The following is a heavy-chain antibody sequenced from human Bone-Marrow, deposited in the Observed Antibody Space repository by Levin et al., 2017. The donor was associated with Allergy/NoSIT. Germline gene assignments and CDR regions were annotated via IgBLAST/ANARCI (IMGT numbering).Heavy chain of an antibody. CDR2: ASSSGTT. J-gene: IGHJ3*02. Sequence: SETLSLTCSVSGASVDSDYWSWISQPPGKGLEWIGFASSSGTTNYSPALKSRVSMSVDTSTNEFYLNLKSVTAADTALYFCARDSGDFYGGFDIWGHGTVVVVSS. D-gene: IGHD4/OR15-4a*01. CDR3: ARDSGDFYGGFDI. CDR1: GASVDSDY. V-gene: IGHV4-59*02.